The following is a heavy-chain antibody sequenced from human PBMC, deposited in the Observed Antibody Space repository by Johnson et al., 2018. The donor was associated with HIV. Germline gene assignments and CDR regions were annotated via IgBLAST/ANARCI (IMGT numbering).Heavy chain of an antibody. CDR3: ARGYSGSDDAFDI. V-gene: IGHV3-53*01. CDR2: IYSGGST. Sequence: MQLVESGGGLIQPGGSLRLSCAASGFTVSSNYMSWVRQAPGKGLEWVSVIYSGGSTYYADSVKGRFTISRDNSKNTLYLQMNSLRAEDTAVYYCARGYSGSDDAFDIWGQGTMVTVSS. CDR1: GFTVSSNY. D-gene: IGHD1-26*01. J-gene: IGHJ3*02.